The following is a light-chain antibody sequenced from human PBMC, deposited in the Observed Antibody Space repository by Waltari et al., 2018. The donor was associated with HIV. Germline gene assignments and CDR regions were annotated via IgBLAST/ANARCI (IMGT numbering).Light chain of an antibody. CDR2: NNK. Sequence: QPVLTQPPSASATPWQSVTISCSGSSSNIGSNTLTWYQQIPGAAPKLLFYNNKQRPAGVPDRFSGSKSGTSASLAISGLQSEDEADYYCAAWDDSLSGVVFGGGTKLTVL. CDR1: SSNIGSNT. CDR3: AAWDDSLSGVV. V-gene: IGLV1-44*01. J-gene: IGLJ2*01.